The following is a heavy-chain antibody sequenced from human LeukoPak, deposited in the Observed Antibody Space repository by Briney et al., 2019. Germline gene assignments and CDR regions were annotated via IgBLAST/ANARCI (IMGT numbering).Heavy chain of an antibody. D-gene: IGHD3-22*01. J-gene: IGHJ4*02. CDR2: IWDDGNNK. V-gene: IGHV3-33*01. CDR3: ARDLEWYDSSGPADY. CDR1: GFSFSNHG. Sequence: GGSLRLSCAASGFSFSNHGMHWVRQAPGKRLEWVAVIWDDGNNKRYANSVNGRFTISRDNSENTLYLQMNGLTAEDTAMYYCARDLEWYDSSGPADYWGQGTLVTVSS.